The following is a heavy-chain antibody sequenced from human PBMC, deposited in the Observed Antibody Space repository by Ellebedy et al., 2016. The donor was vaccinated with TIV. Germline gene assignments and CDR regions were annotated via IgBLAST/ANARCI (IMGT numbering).Heavy chain of an antibody. V-gene: IGHV1-46*01. CDR2: INPSGGST. J-gene: IGHJ4*02. Sequence: ASVKVSCXASGYTFTGYYMNWVRQAPGQGLEWMGIINPSGGSTTYAQKFQGRVTMTRDTSTRTVYMEMISLSSDDTAVYYCARGYGDWGYWGQGTLVTVSS. D-gene: IGHD2-21*02. CDR1: GYTFTGYY. CDR3: ARGYGDWGY.